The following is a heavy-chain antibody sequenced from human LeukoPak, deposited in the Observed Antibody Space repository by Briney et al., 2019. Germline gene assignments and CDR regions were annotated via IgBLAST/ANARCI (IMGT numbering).Heavy chain of an antibody. CDR3: ARSLKISSGWFHNFDY. CDR1: GGYISSSSTYY. D-gene: IGHD6-19*01. Sequence: SETLSLTCTVSGGYISSSSTYYWGWIRQPPGKGLEWIGRIYYSGSTYYNPSLKSRVTISVDTSKNQFSLKVTSVSAADTAVYYCARSLKISSGWFHNFDYWGQGTLVTVSS. J-gene: IGHJ4*02. CDR2: IYYSGST. V-gene: IGHV4-39*01.